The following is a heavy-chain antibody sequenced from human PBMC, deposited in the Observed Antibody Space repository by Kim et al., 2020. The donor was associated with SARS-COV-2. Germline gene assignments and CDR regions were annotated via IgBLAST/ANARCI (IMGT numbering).Heavy chain of an antibody. CDR2: ISWNSGSI. CDR3: AKDFDCSGGSCYGKGGWGYYYYGMDV. Sequence: GGSLRLSCAASGFTFGDYAMHWVRQAPGKGLEWVSGISWNSGSIGYADSVKGRFTISRDNAKNSLYLQMNSLRAEDTALYYCAKDFDCSGGSCYGKGGWGYYYYGMDVWGQGTTVTVSS. V-gene: IGHV3-9*01. D-gene: IGHD2-15*01. J-gene: IGHJ6*02. CDR1: GFTFGDYA.